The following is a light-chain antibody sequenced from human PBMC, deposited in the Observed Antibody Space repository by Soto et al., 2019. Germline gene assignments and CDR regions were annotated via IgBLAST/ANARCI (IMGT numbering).Light chain of an antibody. CDR2: GAS. J-gene: IGKJ1*01. Sequence: EIGMTQSPATLSVSPGERATLSCRASPSVSSNLAWYQQKPGQAPRLLIYGASTRATGIPARFSGSGSGTEFTLTISSLQSEDFAVYYCQQYNNWPRTFGQGTKV. V-gene: IGKV3-15*01. CDR3: QQYNNWPRT. CDR1: PSVSSN.